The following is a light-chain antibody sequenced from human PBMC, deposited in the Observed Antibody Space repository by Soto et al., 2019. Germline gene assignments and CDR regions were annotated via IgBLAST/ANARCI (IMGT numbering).Light chain of an antibody. CDR3: QQYGSSPQT. CDR2: GAS. J-gene: IGKJ1*01. Sequence: EIVLTQSPGTLSLSPGERATLSCRASQSISSDYLAWYQQKPGQAPRLLIYGASSRATGIPDRFSGSRSAADFTLTISRLEPEDFAVYYCQQYGSSPQTFGQGTTVEIK. V-gene: IGKV3-20*01. CDR1: QSISSDY.